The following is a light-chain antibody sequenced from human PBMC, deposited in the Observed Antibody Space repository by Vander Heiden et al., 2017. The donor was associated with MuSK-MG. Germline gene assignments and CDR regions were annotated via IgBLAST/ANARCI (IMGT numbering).Light chain of an antibody. V-gene: IGKV1D-12*01. CDR3: QQYTNFT. J-gene: IGKJ3*01. CDR2: AAY. CDR1: QGISSW. Sequence: DIQMTQSPSSVSASVGDRVTITCRASQGISSWLAWYQQKPGKAPKLLIYAAYRWKRGVRSRFSGSGSGTDFTLTSRRRQNEDFETYECQQYTNFTFGHGTKVDIK.